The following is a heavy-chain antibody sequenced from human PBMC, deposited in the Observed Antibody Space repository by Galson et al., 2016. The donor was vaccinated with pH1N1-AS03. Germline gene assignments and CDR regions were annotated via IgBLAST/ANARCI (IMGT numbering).Heavy chain of an antibody. CDR1: GFTFSSSW. CDR3: VKGGTNFDS. J-gene: IGHJ4*02. V-gene: IGHV3-7*01. Sequence: SLRLSCAASGFTFSSSWMSWVRQAPGKGLEWVANIRQDGSDKYYVDSVRGRFTIYRDNAKSSLYLQMNSLRAEDTAVYYCVKGGTNFDSWGQGTLVTVSS. CDR2: IRQDGSDK. D-gene: IGHD1-26*01.